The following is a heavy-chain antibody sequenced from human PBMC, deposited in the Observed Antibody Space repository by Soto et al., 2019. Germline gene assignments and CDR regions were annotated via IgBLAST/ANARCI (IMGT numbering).Heavy chain of an antibody. CDR3: ARVLTTDHIVGATTGDWFDP. D-gene: IGHD1-26*01. CDR2: IYYSGST. J-gene: IGHJ5*02. CDR1: GGSISSGGYY. V-gene: IGHV4-31*03. Sequence: QVQLQESGPGLVKPSQTLSLTCTVSGGSISSGGYYWSWIRQHPGKGLEWIGYIYYSGSTYYNPSIKSRVTISVDTSKNQFSLKLSSVTAADTAVYYCARVLTTDHIVGATTGDWFDPWGQGNLVTVSS.